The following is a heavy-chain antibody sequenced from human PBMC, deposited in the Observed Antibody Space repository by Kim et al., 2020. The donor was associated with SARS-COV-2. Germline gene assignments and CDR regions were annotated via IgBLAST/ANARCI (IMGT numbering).Heavy chain of an antibody. D-gene: IGHD3-10*01. J-gene: IGHJ6*02. CDR3: ARAPYYYGSGGGMDV. V-gene: IGHV3-7*01. CDR2: IKQDGGET. CDR1: GFTFSSYW. Sequence: GGSLRLSCAASGFTFSSYWMNWVRQAPGKGLEWVANIKQDGGETYYVDSVKGRFTISRDNAKNSLYLQMNSLRAEDTAVYYCARAPYYYGSGGGMDVWGQGTTVTVSS.